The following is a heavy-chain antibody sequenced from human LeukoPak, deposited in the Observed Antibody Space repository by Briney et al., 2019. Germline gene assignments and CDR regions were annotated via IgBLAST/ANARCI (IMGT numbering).Heavy chain of an antibody. CDR1: GFTFGSYA. J-gene: IGHJ4*02. Sequence: PGGSLRLSCADSGFTFGSYAMSWVRQAPGKGLEWVSSISGSGGSTYYADSVKGRFTISRDNSKNTLYLQMNSLRAEDTAVYYCAKRGDFWSGSLWYFDYWGQGTLVTVSS. CDR2: ISGSGGST. V-gene: IGHV3-23*01. D-gene: IGHD3-3*01. CDR3: AKRGDFWSGSLWYFDY.